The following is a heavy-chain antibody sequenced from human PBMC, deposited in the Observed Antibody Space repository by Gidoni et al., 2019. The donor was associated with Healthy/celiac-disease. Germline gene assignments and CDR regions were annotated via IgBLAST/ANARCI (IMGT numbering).Heavy chain of an antibody. Sequence: QVQLQESGPGLVKPSENLSLTCTVYGCSISSYYWSWIRQPPGKRMDWIGYIYYSGSPNYNPSLKSRVTISVDTSKTQFSLKLSSVTAADTAVYYCARSPWAGFDYWGQGTLVTVSS. CDR3: ARSPWAGFDY. CDR1: GCSISSYY. V-gene: IGHV4-59*01. CDR2: IYYSGSP. D-gene: IGHD3-16*01. J-gene: IGHJ4*02.